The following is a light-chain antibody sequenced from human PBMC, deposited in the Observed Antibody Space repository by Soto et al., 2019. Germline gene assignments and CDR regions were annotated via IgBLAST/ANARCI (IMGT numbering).Light chain of an antibody. Sequence: EVVLTQSPATLSVSPGGGATVSCRASQSVSSHFAWYQHQPGQHPRTLFYDASTRATGIPARFSGSGSGTEFTLTISSLQAEDFAVYYCQHYHGWPLTFGQGTQLEIK. CDR3: QHYHGWPLT. J-gene: IGKJ5*01. CDR1: QSVSSH. V-gene: IGKV3-15*01. CDR2: DAS.